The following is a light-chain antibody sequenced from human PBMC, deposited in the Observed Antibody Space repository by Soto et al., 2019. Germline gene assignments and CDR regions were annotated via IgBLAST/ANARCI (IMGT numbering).Light chain of an antibody. Sequence: DIQMTQSPSTLSASVGDTVTFTCRASQSVSGWLAWYQQKPGEAPKLLIYAASTLQSGVPSRFSGSGSGTDFTLTISCLQSEDFATYYCQQYYSYPQTFGQGTKVDI. CDR1: QSVSGW. CDR2: AAS. J-gene: IGKJ1*01. V-gene: IGKV1-5*01. CDR3: QQYYSYPQT.